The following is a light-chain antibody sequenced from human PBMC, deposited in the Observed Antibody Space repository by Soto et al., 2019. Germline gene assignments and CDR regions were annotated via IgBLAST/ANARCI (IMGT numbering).Light chain of an antibody. Sequence: EVVLTQSPGTLSLSPGERATLSCRASQSVSNNYLAWYQQKPGQSPKLLILGSSDRATGMPDRFSGSGSGTDFTLTISSLQPKDFPVYYCQQYGHSHPYTFGQATKLGSK. CDR1: QSVSNNY. CDR3: QQYGHSHPYT. CDR2: GSS. J-gene: IGKJ2*01. V-gene: IGKV3-20*01.